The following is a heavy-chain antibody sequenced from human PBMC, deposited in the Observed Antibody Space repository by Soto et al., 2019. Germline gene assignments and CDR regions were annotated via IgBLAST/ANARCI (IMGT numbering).Heavy chain of an antibody. J-gene: IGHJ4*02. CDR2: IYYSGST. CDR1: GGSISSYY. V-gene: IGHV4-59*12. D-gene: IGHD3-9*01. Sequence: PSETLSLTCTVSGGSISSYYWSWIRQPPGKGLEWIGYIYYSGSTNYNPSLKSRVTISVDTPKNQFSLKLSSVTAADTAVYYCARESLRYFDWLLGETYFDYWGQGTLVTVSS. CDR3: ARESLRYFDWLLGETYFDY.